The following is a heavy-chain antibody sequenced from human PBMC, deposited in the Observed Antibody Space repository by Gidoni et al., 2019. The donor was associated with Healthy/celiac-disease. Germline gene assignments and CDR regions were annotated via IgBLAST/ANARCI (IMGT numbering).Heavy chain of an antibody. CDR1: GGIFSSYA. D-gene: IGHD4-17*01. Sequence: QVQLVQSGAEVKKPGSSVKVSCKASGGIFSSYAISWVRQAPGQGLEWMGGIIPIFGTANYAQKFQGRVTITADKSTSTAYMELSSLRSEDTAVYYCARDPDYGDYVNYYYGMDVWGQGTTVTVSS. J-gene: IGHJ6*02. CDR3: ARDPDYGDYVNYYYGMDV. CDR2: IIPIFGTA. V-gene: IGHV1-69*06.